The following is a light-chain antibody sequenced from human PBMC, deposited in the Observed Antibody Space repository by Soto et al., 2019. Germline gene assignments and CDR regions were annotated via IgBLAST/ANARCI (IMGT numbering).Light chain of an antibody. V-gene: IGKV3-20*01. CDR2: GGS. J-gene: IGKJ1*01. CDR1: QNIRGNE. Sequence: EVVLTQSPGALSLSPGEGVTLSCRAGQNIRGNELAWYRQKRGQAPRLLMYGGSTRADGIPDRFSGRGTGTNFTLTISRLEPEDSAVYYCQDYGTSHPWTFGQGTKLEIK. CDR3: QDYGTSHPWT.